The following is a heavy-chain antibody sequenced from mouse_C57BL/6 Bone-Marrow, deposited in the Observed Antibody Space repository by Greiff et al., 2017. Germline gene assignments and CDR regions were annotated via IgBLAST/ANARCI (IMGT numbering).Heavy chain of an antibody. Sequence: VQLQQSGTVLARPGASVQMSCKTSGYTFTSYWMHWVKQRPGQGLEWIGAIYPGNSDTSYNQKFKGKAKLTAVTSASTAYMELSSLTNEDSAVYYCTRRVILLRYFDYWGQGTTLTVSS. CDR2: IYPGNSDT. D-gene: IGHD1-1*01. CDR1: GYTFTSYW. V-gene: IGHV1-5*01. J-gene: IGHJ2*01. CDR3: TRRVILLRYFDY.